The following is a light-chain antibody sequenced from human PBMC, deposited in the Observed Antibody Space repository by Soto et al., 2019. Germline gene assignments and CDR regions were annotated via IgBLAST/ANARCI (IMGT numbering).Light chain of an antibody. CDR1: QSVRSN. CDR2: GAS. CDR3: QQYNDFGT. V-gene: IGKV3-15*01. J-gene: IGKJ1*01. Sequence: EIVMTQSPATLSVSPGERATLSCRASQSVRSNLAWYQQKPGQAPRLLIYGASTRATGTPARFSGSGSGTEFILTISSLQSEEFAVYYCQQYNDFGTFGQGTKVDIK.